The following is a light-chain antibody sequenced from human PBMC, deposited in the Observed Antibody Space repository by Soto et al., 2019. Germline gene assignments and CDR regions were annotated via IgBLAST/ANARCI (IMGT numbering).Light chain of an antibody. CDR1: QSISSSY. CDR3: QQYSTSPRT. CDR2: DAS. Sequence: EIVLTQSPGTLSLSPGERATLSCRASQSISSSYLAWYQQKPGQAPRLLIYDASSRATGIPDRFSGSGSGKDFSLTISRLETEDFAFYYCQQYSTSPRTFGQGTEVEIK. J-gene: IGKJ1*01. V-gene: IGKV3-20*01.